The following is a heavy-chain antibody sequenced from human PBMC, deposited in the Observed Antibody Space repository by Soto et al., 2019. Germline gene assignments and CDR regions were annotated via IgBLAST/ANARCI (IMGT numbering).Heavy chain of an antibody. CDR1: GGTISTYA. J-gene: IGHJ4*02. D-gene: IGHD1-26*01. CDR2: IIPIFGTT. CDR3: ARGVGAYYFDY. V-gene: IGHV1-69*01. Sequence: QVQLVQSGAEVKKPGSSVKVSCKASGGTISTYAITWVRQAPGQGLEWLGGIIPIFGTTDYARKFQGRVTITAAESTSTVFIELSSLTSEDTAVYYCARGVGAYYFDYWGQGTLVTVSS.